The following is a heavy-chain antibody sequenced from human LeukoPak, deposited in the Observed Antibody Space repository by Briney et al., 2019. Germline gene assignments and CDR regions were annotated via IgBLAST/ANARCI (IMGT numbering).Heavy chain of an antibody. CDR3: ARERQMATIPFDY. V-gene: IGHV1-46*01. CDR1: GYTFTGYY. CDR2: INPSGGST. D-gene: IGHD5-24*01. Sequence: ASVKASCKASGYTFTGYYMHWVRQAPGQGLEWMGIINPSGGSTSYAQKFQGRVTMTRDTSTSTVYMELSSLRSEDTAVYYCARERQMATIPFDYWGQGTLVTVSS. J-gene: IGHJ4*02.